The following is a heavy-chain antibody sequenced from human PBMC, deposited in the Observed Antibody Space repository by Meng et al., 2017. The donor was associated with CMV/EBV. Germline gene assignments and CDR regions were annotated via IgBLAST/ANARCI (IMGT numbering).Heavy chain of an antibody. Sequence: ASVKVSCKASGYTFTGYYMHWVRQAPGQGLEWMGWINPNSGGTNYAQKFQGRVTMTRDTSISTAYMELSRLRSDDTAVYYCARETDCSGSSCFATACDYWGQGTLVTVSS. J-gene: IGHJ4*02. CDR2: INPNSGGT. CDR1: GYTFTGYY. CDR3: ARETDCSGSSCFATACDY. V-gene: IGHV1-2*02. D-gene: IGHD2-15*01.